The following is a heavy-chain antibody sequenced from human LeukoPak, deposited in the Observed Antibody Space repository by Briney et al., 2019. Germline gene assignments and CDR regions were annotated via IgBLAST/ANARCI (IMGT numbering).Heavy chain of an antibody. J-gene: IGHJ4*02. Sequence: SLRLSCAASGFSFDDHTMHWVRQAPGKGLEWVSSITWNSGKISYADSVKGRFSISRDNANSTLHLQMNSLRPEDTALYYCARDIGEDILTTIAYDYWGQGTRVTVSS. CDR2: ITWNSGKI. D-gene: IGHD5-12*01. CDR3: ARDIGEDILTTIAYDY. V-gene: IGHV3-9*01. CDR1: GFSFDDHT.